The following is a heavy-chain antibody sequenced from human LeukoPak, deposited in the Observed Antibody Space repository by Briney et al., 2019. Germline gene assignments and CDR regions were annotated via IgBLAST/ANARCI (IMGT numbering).Heavy chain of an antibody. J-gene: IGHJ4*02. CDR2: IYYSGST. Sequence: PSETLSLTCTVSSASVSSGGYYWSWIRQRPGKGLEWIGYIYYSGSTYYNPSLKSRVTISMDTSKNQLSLKPSSVTAADTARYYCAREGDSSGFSYFEYWGQGTLVTVSS. CDR3: AREGDSSGFSYFEY. CDR1: SASVSSGGYY. V-gene: IGHV4-31*03. D-gene: IGHD3-22*01.